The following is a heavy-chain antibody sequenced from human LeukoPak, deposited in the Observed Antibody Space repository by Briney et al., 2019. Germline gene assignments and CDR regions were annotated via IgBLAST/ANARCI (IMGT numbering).Heavy chain of an antibody. CDR2: IKQDGSEK. Sequence: PGGSLRLSCIASGFTLSRYIMNWVRQAPGKGLEWVANIKQDGSEKYYVDSVKGRFTISRDNAKNSLYLQMNSLRAEDTAVYYCARWYYGSGSYYEYYYYYMDVWGKGTTVTISS. CDR1: GFTLSRYI. J-gene: IGHJ6*03. CDR3: ARWYYGSGSYYEYYYYYMDV. D-gene: IGHD3-10*01. V-gene: IGHV3-7*01.